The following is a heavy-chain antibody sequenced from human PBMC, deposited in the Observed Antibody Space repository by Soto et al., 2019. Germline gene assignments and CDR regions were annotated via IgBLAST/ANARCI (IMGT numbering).Heavy chain of an antibody. Sequence: SETLSLTCAVYGGSFSGYYWSWIRQPPGKGLEWIGEINQSGSTNYNPSLKSRVTISVDTSKNQFSLKLSSVTVADTAVYYCARTYSSSWSPFDYSGQVTLVTVSS. CDR1: GGSFSGYY. J-gene: IGHJ4*02. CDR2: INQSGST. D-gene: IGHD6-13*01. V-gene: IGHV4-34*01. CDR3: ARTYSSSWSPFDY.